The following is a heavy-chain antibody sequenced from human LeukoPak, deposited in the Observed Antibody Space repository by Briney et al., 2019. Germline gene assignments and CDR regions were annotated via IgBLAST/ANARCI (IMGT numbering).Heavy chain of an antibody. CDR3: AKVGISGAYGMDV. CDR2: ISGDGGST. CDR1: GFTFDDYA. Sequence: GGSLRLSCAASGFTFDDYAMHWVRQAPGKGLEWVSLISGDGGSTYYADSVKSRFTISRDNSKNSLYLQMNSPRTEDTALYYCAKVGISGAYGMDVWGQGTTVTVSS. V-gene: IGHV3-43*02. J-gene: IGHJ6*02. D-gene: IGHD3-10*01.